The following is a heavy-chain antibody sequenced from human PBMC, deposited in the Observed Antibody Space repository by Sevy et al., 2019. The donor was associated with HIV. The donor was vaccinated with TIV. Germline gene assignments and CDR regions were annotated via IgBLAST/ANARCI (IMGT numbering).Heavy chain of an antibody. CDR1: GFIFNSYA. CDR3: AKGYGSGSPPDS. V-gene: IGHV3-23*01. J-gene: IGHJ4*02. Sequence: GGSLRLSCAASGFIFNSYAMSWVRQAPGKGREWVSGISGSGGSTYYADSVKGRSSISRDNSRNTVYLEINSLRAEDTAVYFCAKGYGSGSPPDSWGQGTLVTVSS. D-gene: IGHD3-10*01. CDR2: ISGSGGST.